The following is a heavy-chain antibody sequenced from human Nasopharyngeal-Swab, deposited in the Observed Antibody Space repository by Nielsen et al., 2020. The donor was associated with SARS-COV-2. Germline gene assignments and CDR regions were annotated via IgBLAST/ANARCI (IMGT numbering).Heavy chain of an antibody. V-gene: IGHV3-73*01. CDR3: IRPIYCSSTSCSDV. D-gene: IGHD2-2*01. CDR2: IRSKANSYAT. J-gene: IGHJ6*04. CDR1: GFTFSGSA. Sequence: GGSLRLSCAASGFTFSGSAMHWVRQASGKGLEWVGRIRSKANSYATAYAASVKGRFTISRDDSKNTAYLQMNSLKTEDTAVYYCIRPIYCSSTSCSDVWGKGTTVTVSS.